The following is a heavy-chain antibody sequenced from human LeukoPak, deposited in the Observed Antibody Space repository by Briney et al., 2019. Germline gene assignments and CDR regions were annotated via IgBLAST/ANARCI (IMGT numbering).Heavy chain of an antibody. CDR3: ARGLEWLTRRHTWFDP. CDR2: ISAYNGNT. D-gene: IGHD3-3*01. Sequence: ASVKVSCKASGYTFTSYGISWVRQAPGQGLEWMGWISAYNGNTNYAQKLQGRVTMTTDTSTSTAYMELRSLRSDDTAVYYCARGLEWLTRRHTWFDPWGQGTLVTVSS. CDR1: GYTFTSYG. V-gene: IGHV1-18*01. J-gene: IGHJ5*02.